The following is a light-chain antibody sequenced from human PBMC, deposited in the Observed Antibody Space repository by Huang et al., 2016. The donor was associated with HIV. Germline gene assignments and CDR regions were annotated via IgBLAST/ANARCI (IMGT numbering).Light chain of an antibody. J-gene: IGKJ4*01. CDR2: DAS. CDR1: QSVSSY. V-gene: IGKV3-11*01. Sequence: EIVLTQSPATLSLSPGERATLSCRASQSVSSYLAWYQQKPGQAPRLLIYDASNRATGIPARFSGSGSGTDFTLTISSLEPEGFAVYYCQQRSNWAPITFGGGTKVEIK. CDR3: QQRSNWAPIT.